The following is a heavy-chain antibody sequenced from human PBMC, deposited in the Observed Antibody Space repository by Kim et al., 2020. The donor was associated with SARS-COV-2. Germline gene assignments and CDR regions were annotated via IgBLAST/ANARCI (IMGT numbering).Heavy chain of an antibody. J-gene: IGHJ6*03. V-gene: IGHV3-23*01. CDR3: AKDGGALWFGEWAYYYYYYMDV. D-gene: IGHD3-10*01. Sequence: GGSLRLSCAASGFTFSSYAMSWVRQAPGKGLEWVSAISGSGGSTYYADSVKGRFTISRDNSKNTLYLQMNSLRAEDTAVYYCAKDGGALWFGEWAYYYYYYMDVWGKGTTVTVSS. CDR2: ISGSGGST. CDR1: GFTFSSYA.